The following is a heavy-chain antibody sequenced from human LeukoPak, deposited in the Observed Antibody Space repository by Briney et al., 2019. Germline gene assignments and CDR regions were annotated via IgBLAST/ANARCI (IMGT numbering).Heavy chain of an antibody. CDR1: GFTFSSYS. CDR2: ISSSSSTI. D-gene: IGHD6-19*01. CDR3: AKDMGSGYYYGMDV. Sequence: GGSLRLSCAASGFTFSSYSMNWVRQAPGKGLEWVSYISSSSSTIYYADSVKGRFTISRDNAKNSLYLQMNSLRAEDTALYYCAKDMGSGYYYGMDVWGQGTTVTVSS. V-gene: IGHV3-48*04. J-gene: IGHJ6*02.